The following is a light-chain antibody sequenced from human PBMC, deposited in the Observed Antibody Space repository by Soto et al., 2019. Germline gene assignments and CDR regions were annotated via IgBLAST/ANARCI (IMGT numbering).Light chain of an antibody. Sequence: IVMTQSPATLSVSPGEGVTLSCRASENVGTNLAWYQQKPGQAPRLLIYGSSTRATGIPATFSGSGSGTEFTLTISSLQSEECAIYYCQQYNNCALSFGGGTKVEIK. CDR1: ENVGTN. CDR3: QQYNNCALS. CDR2: GSS. J-gene: IGKJ4*01. V-gene: IGKV3D-15*01.